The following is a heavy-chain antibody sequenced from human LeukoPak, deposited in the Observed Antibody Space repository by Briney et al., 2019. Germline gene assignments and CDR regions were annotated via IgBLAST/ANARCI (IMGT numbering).Heavy chain of an antibody. CDR2: ITTYNGNT. J-gene: IGHJ4*02. V-gene: IGHV1-18*01. Sequence: GASVKVSCKASGYTFTSYPISWVRQAPGQGLEWMGWITTYNGNTHYAQKWQGRVAMTTDTSKSTAYIDLRGLRSDDTAVYYCARGYDYGDYVGDFDYWGQGTLVTVSS. CDR1: GYTFTSYP. D-gene: IGHD4-17*01. CDR3: ARGYDYGDYVGDFDY.